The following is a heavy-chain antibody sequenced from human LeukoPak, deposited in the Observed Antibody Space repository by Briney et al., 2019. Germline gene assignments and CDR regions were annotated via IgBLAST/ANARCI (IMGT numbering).Heavy chain of an antibody. CDR2: INHSGST. CDR3: ARAQQQLPIDY. Sequence: PSETLSLTCAVYGGSFSGYYWSWIRQPPGKGLEWIGEINHSGSTNYNPSLKSRVTISVDTSKNQFSLKLSSVTAADTAVYYCARAQQQLPIDYWGQGTLVTVSS. D-gene: IGHD6-13*01. J-gene: IGHJ4*02. CDR1: GGSFSGYY. V-gene: IGHV4-34*01.